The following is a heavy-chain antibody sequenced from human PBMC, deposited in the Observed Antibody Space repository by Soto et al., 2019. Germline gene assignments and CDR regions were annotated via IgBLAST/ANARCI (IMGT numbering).Heavy chain of an antibody. CDR1: GDTFTDYY. Sequence: QVQLVQSGAEVKKPVASVKVSCKASGDTFTDYYIHWVRQAPGQGLEWMGTVNPSGGHTTYAQHFLGDMTMTRDTSTSTLYMELTILTSEDTAVYYCASGGQIVVVTAALDYWGQGTLVTVSS. D-gene: IGHD2-21*02. CDR2: VNPSGGHT. CDR3: ASGGQIVVVTAALDY. V-gene: IGHV1-46*01. J-gene: IGHJ4*02.